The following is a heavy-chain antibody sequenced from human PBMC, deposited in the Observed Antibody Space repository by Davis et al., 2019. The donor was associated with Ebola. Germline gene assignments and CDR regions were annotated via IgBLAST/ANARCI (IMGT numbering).Heavy chain of an antibody. J-gene: IGHJ4*02. Sequence: PETLSLTCAVYARSSSGYYWSCIRQPPGKGLEWIGEINHSGSTNYNPSLKSRVTISVDTSKTQFSLKLSSVTAADTAVYYCARGPTVNGLDYWGQGTLVTVSS. V-gene: IGHV4-34*01. CDR2: INHSGST. D-gene: IGHD4-11*01. CDR1: ARSSSGYY. CDR3: ARGPTVNGLDY.